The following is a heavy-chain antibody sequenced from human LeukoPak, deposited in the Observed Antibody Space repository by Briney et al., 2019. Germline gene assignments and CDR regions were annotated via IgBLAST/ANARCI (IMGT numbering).Heavy chain of an antibody. CDR3: ARSEYSYGFYYYMDV. CDR1: GFTFSSYS. J-gene: IGHJ6*03. CDR2: ISSSSSTI. V-gene: IGHV3-48*01. Sequence: GGSLRLSCAASGFTFSSYSMNWVRQAPGKGLEWVSYISSSSSTIYYADSVKGRFTISRDNAKNSLYLQMNSLRAEDTAVYYCARSEYSYGFYYYMDVWGKGTTVTVSS. D-gene: IGHD5-18*01.